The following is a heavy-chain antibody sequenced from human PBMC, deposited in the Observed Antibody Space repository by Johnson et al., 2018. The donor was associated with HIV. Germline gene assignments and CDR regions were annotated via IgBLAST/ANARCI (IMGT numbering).Heavy chain of an antibody. V-gene: IGHV3-64*01. CDR2: ISSNGGST. CDR1: GFTFSSYG. J-gene: IGHJ3*02. CDR3: ARGGLEMATITDAFDI. Sequence: VQLVESGGGVVQPGRSLRLSCAASGFTFSSYGMHWVRQAPGKGLESISTISSNGGSTYYANSVKGRFTISRDNSKNTLYLQMGSLRAEDMAVYYCARGGLEMATITDAFDIWGQGTMVTVSS. D-gene: IGHD5-24*01.